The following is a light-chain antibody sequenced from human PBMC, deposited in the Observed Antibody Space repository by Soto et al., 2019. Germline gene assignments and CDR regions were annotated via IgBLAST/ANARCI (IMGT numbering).Light chain of an antibody. CDR2: QDS. CDR3: QAWDSSTLV. J-gene: IGLJ2*01. CDR1: KLGDKY. V-gene: IGLV3-1*01. Sequence: SYELTQPPSVSVSPGQTASITCSGDKLGDKYACWYQQKPGQSPVLVIYQDSKRPSGIPERFSGSNSGNTATLTISGTQAMDEAVYYCQAWDSSTLVFGGGTKVTVL.